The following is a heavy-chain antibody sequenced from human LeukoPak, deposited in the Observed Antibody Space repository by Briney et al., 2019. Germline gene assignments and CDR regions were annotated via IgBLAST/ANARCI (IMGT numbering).Heavy chain of an antibody. J-gene: IGHJ4*02. CDR2: IYYSGST. D-gene: IGHD5-18*01. Sequence: PSETLSLTCNVSGASMSSYYWSWFRQPPGKGLEWITYIYYSGSTKYNPSLKSRVTASLDMSRNQFSLNLSPATAADTAVYYCARVRYSYGQPIDYWGQGTLVTVSS. CDR1: GASMSSYY. CDR3: ARVRYSYGQPIDY. V-gene: IGHV4-59*01.